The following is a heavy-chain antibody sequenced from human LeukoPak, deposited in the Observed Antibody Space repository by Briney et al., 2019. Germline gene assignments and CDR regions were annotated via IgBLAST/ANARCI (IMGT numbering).Heavy chain of an antibody. Sequence: GGSLRLSCAASGFTVSSNYMSWVRQAPGKGLEWVSVIYSGGSTYYADSVKGRFTISRDNSKNTLYLQMNSLRAEDTAVYYCARAGITMVRGVFLLYFDYWGQGTLVTVSS. D-gene: IGHD3-10*01. CDR3: ARAGITMVRGVFLLYFDY. CDR1: GFTVSSNY. V-gene: IGHV3-53*01. J-gene: IGHJ4*02. CDR2: IYSGGST.